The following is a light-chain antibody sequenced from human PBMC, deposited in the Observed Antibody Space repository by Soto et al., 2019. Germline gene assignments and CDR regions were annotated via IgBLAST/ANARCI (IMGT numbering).Light chain of an antibody. V-gene: IGKV1-39*01. CDR3: QQSYTTPRT. CDR1: QTIRKY. J-gene: IGKJ4*02. CDR2: SAS. Sequence: DIQMTQSPSSLSASIGGRVTITCRASQTIRKYLNWYQQKSGKAPEVLIYSASTLQSGVPSRFSGRGSGTDFTLTIIGLQSEDFATYYCQQSYTTPRTFGAGTKVDIK.